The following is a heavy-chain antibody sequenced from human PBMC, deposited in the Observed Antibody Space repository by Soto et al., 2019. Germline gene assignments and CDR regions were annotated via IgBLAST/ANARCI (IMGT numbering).Heavy chain of an antibody. Sequence: SETLSLTCSVSGGSISSYYWSWIRQPAGKGLEWIGRIYTSGSTNYNPSLKSRVTMSVDTSKNQFSLKLSSVTAADTAVYYCARDRDGYNPDYFDYWGQGTLVTVS. CDR2: IYTSGST. J-gene: IGHJ4*02. D-gene: IGHD5-12*01. CDR3: ARDRDGYNPDYFDY. CDR1: GGSISSYY. V-gene: IGHV4-4*07.